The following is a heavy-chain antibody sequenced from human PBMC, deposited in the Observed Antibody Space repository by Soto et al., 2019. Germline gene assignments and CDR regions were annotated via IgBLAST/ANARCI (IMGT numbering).Heavy chain of an antibody. V-gene: IGHV1-8*01. CDR3: ARWDYGYCARFDY. CDR2: MNPNSGNT. CDR1: GYTFTSHD. Sequence: QVQLVQSGAEVKKSGASVKVSCKASGYTFTSHDINWVRQATGQGLEWMGWMNPNSGNTGYAQKFQGRVTMTRNTSISTAYMELRSLGSEDTAVYYCARWDYGYCARFDYWGQGTLVTVSS. J-gene: IGHJ4*02. D-gene: IGHD4-17*01.